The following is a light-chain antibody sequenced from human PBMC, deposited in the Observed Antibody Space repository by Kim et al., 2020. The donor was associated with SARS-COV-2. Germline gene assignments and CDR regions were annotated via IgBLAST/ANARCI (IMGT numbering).Light chain of an antibody. J-gene: IGLJ2*01. V-gene: IGLV3-1*01. Sequence: SYELTQPPSVSMSPGQTASITCSGDKLGDKYVCWYQQKPGQSPVLVIYQDTKRPSGIPDRFSGSSSGNTASLTITGTQAGDEADYYCNSRDSNDNVVFGGGTQLTVL. CDR2: QDT. CDR3: NSRDSNDNVV. CDR1: KLGDKY.